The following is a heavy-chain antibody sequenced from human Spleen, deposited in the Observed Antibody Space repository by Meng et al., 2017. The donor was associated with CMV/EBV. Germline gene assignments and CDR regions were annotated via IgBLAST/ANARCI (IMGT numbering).Heavy chain of an antibody. CDR2: VHGGGKT. CDR3: ARDRGPGRLGGHWFDP. J-gene: IGHJ5*02. V-gene: IGHV4-39*07. D-gene: IGHD3-16*01. Sequence: WSWLRPHPGRVLEWVGIVHGGGKTCYSPSLQGRVTMSADTSKDEVSLKLASVTAADTAIYYCARDRGPGRLGGHWFDPWGQGTLVTVSS.